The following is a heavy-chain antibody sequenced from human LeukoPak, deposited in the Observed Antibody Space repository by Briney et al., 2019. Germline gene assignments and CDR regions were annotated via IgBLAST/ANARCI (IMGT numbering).Heavy chain of an antibody. CDR3: ARVRYGGNSALDY. CDR2: IKKDGSQK. CDR1: GFTFSGYW. Sequence: GGSLRLSCAASGFTFSGYWMSWVRQAPGKGLEWVANIKKDGSQKYYVDSVKGRFTISRDNAKNTLYLQMNSLRAEDTAVYYCARVRYGGNSALDYWGQGTLVTVSS. D-gene: IGHD4-23*01. J-gene: IGHJ4*02. V-gene: IGHV3-7*01.